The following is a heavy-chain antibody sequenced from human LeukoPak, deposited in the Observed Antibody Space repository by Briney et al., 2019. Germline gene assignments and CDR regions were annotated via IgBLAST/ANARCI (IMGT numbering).Heavy chain of an antibody. Sequence: GGSLRLSCSASGFTFSRYWMHWVRHAPGKGLVWFSRINSDGSSTSYADSVKGRFTIYRDNAKKTLYLQMNSLRAEDTAVYYCARDFSYPSGGVDYWGQGTLVTVSS. J-gene: IGHJ4*02. V-gene: IGHV3-74*01. CDR1: GFTFSRYW. D-gene: IGHD2-8*02. CDR3: ARDFSYPSGGVDY. CDR2: INSDGSST.